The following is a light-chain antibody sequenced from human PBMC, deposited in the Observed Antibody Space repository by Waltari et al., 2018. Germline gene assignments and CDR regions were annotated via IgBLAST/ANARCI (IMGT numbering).Light chain of an antibody. CDR1: KTNIGSNT. Sequence: QSALPQPPSESGAPGQTVTISCSGGKTNIGSNTVNCTPQVPGTAPRLIMYNNGQRPSGVPDRVSASKSGTSASLAISGLQPDDEATYYCSTWDDSLNGPLFGGGTKVTVL. V-gene: IGLV1-44*01. CDR2: NNG. CDR3: STWDDSLNGPL. J-gene: IGLJ3*02.